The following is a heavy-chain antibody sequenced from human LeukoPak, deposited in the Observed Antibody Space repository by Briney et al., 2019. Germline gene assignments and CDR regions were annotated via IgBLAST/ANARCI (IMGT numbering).Heavy chain of an antibody. CDR2: ISSSSSTI. J-gene: IGHJ4*02. CDR1: GFTFSSYS. D-gene: IGHD3-22*01. CDR3: AKGLLPPDY. V-gene: IGHV3-48*01. Sequence: GGSLRLSCAASGFTFSSYSMNWVRQAPGKGLEWVSYISSSSSTIYYADSVKGRFTISRDNSKNTLYLQMNSLRAEDTAVYYCAKGLLPPDYWGQGTLVTVSS.